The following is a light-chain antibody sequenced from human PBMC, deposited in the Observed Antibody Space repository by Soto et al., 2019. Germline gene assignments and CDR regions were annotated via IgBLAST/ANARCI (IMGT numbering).Light chain of an antibody. Sequence: LTPSPAPLSLSSGERAPLSCRASQSVSRSYLAWYQQTPGQALRLIIYGASSRETGIPDRFSGSGAGTEFTLTISRLEPEDFAVDYCQQYGSSTLTFGGGTKVDIK. J-gene: IGKJ4*01. V-gene: IGKV3-20*01. CDR1: QSVSRSY. CDR3: QQYGSSTLT. CDR2: GAS.